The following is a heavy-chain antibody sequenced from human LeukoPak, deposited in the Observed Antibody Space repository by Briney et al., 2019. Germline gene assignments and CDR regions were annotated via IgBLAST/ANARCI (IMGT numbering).Heavy chain of an antibody. CDR1: GFNFGIYG. Sequence: GGALRPSSSAAGFNFGIYGMHWGRAPPAQGAGGGGVISYDGSNKYYADSVKGRFTISRDNSKNTLYLQMNSLRAEDTAEYYCAKAYSSGWYDYYYGMDVWGQGTTVAVSS. CDR3: AKAYSSGWYDYYYGMDV. D-gene: IGHD6-19*01. V-gene: IGHV3-30*18. J-gene: IGHJ6*02. CDR2: ISYDGSNK.